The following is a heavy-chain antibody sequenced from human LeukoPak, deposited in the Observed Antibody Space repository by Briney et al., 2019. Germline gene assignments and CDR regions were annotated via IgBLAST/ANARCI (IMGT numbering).Heavy chain of an antibody. Sequence: ASVKVSCKASRYTFTGYYMHWVRQAPGQGLEWMGWINPNSGVTDYAQNFQGRVTMTRDTSISTAYVELSRLRSDDTAVYYCARDPGDVAPHYYYYMDVWGKGTTVTISS. D-gene: IGHD7-27*01. CDR3: ARDPGDVAPHYYYYMDV. J-gene: IGHJ6*03. CDR1: RYTFTGYY. V-gene: IGHV1-2*02. CDR2: INPNSGVT.